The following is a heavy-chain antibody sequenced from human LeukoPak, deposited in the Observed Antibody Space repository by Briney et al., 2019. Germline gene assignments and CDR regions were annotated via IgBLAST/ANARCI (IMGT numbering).Heavy chain of an antibody. CDR2: INHSGST. CDR3: ARGGSPITGTEWRSSYAFDI. V-gene: IGHV4-34*01. Sequence: SETLSLTCAVYGGSFSGYYWSWIRQPPGKELEWIGEINHSGSTNYNPSLKSRVTISVDTSKNQFSLKLSSVTAADTAVYYCARGGSPITGTEWRSSYAFDIWGQGTMVTVSS. J-gene: IGHJ3*02. D-gene: IGHD1-7*01. CDR1: GGSFSGYY.